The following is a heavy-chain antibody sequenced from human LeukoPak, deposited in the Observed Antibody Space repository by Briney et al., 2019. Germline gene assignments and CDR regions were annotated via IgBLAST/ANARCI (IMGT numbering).Heavy chain of an antibody. J-gene: IGHJ4*02. D-gene: IGHD3-16*01. Sequence: GGSLRLSCGASGFTFSNYGMLWVRQAPGKGLEGVVVISYDGSNKYYADPVKRRFTISRDNSKNTLYLKINSQRAEDTAVYYCARGPYPNDYWGQGTLVTVSS. CDR2: ISYDGSNK. V-gene: IGHV3-30*19. CDR1: GFTFSNYG. CDR3: ARGPYPNDY.